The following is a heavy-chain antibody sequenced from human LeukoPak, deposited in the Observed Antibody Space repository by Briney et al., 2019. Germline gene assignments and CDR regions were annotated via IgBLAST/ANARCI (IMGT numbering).Heavy chain of an antibody. Sequence: PGGSLRLSCAASGFTFSSYSMNWVRQAPGKGLEWVSYISSSSSTIYYADSVKGRFTISRDNAKNSLYLQMNSLRAEDTAVYYCATGGEVGAPAYWGQGTLVTVSS. V-gene: IGHV3-48*01. J-gene: IGHJ4*02. D-gene: IGHD1-26*01. CDR2: ISSSSSTI. CDR3: ATGGEVGAPAY. CDR1: GFTFSSYS.